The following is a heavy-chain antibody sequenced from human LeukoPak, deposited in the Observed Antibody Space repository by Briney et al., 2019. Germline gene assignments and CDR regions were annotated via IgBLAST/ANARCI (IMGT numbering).Heavy chain of an antibody. D-gene: IGHD1-26*01. CDR2: MNPNSGNT. Sequence: GASVKVSCKASGYTFSSYDINWVRQATGQGLEWMGWMNPNSGNTGYAQKFQGRVTMTRNTSISTAYMELSSLRSEDTAVYYCARAYVGATLLGYYYYMDVWGKGTTVTISS. J-gene: IGHJ6*03. V-gene: IGHV1-8*01. CDR3: ARAYVGATLLGYYYYMDV. CDR1: GYTFSSYD.